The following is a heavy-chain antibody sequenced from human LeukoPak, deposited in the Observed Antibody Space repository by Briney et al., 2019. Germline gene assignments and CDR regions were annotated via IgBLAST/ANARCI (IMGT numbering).Heavy chain of an antibody. CDR3: ARDVYYDFWSGYSYGMDV. Sequence: SETLSLTCTVSGGSISSYYWSWIRQPPGKGLEWIGYIYYSGSTNYNPSLKSRVTISVDTSKNQFSLKLSSVTAADTAVYYCARDVYYDFWSGYSYGMDVWGQGTTVTVSS. D-gene: IGHD3-3*01. J-gene: IGHJ6*02. CDR2: IYYSGST. CDR1: GGSISSYY. V-gene: IGHV4-59*12.